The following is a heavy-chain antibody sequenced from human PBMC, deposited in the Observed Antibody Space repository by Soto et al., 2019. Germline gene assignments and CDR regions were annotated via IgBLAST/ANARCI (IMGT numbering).Heavy chain of an antibody. D-gene: IGHD5-12*01. Sequence: GGSLRLSCAASGFTFSSYGVHWVRQAPGKGLEWVAVISYDGSNKYYADSVKGRFTISRDNSKNTLYLQMNSLRAEDTAVYYCAKESSLDIVATLFDYWGQGTLVTVSS. CDR2: ISYDGSNK. CDR3: AKESSLDIVATLFDY. J-gene: IGHJ4*02. CDR1: GFTFSSYG. V-gene: IGHV3-30*18.